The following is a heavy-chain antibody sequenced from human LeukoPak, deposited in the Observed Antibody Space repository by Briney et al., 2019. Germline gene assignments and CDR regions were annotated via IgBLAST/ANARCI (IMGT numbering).Heavy chain of an antibody. V-gene: IGHV6-1*01. Sequence: SQTLSLTCAISGDSVSSNSAAWNWIRQSPSSGLEWLGRTYYRSKWYNDYAVSVKSRITINPDTSKNQFSLQLNSVTPEDTAVYYCARGPKQEQWLAYYYYGMDVWGQGTTVTVSS. J-gene: IGHJ6*02. CDR3: ARGPKQEQWLAYYYYGMDV. D-gene: IGHD6-19*01. CDR1: GDSVSSNSAA. CDR2: TYYRSKWYN.